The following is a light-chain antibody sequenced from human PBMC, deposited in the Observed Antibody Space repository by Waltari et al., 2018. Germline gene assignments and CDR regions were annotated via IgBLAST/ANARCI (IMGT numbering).Light chain of an antibody. CDR2: DVS. V-gene: IGKV3-11*01. CDR3: QQRSNWPSIT. Sequence: EIVLTQSPATLSLSAGGRVTVSCRASQSVSSSLGWYQQKPGQAPRLLIYDVSSRATDIPARFSGSGSGTDFTLTISSLEPEDFAVYYCQQRSNWPSITFGQGTRLEIK. J-gene: IGKJ5*01. CDR1: QSVSSS.